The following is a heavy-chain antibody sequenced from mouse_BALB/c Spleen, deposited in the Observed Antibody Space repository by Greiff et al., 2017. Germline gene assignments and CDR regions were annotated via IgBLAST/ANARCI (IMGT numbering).Heavy chain of an antibody. CDR2: ISSGGSYT. V-gene: IGHV5-9-4*01. CDR3: ATYRYGAMDY. J-gene: IGHJ4*01. D-gene: IGHD2-14*01. Sequence: EVQGVESGGGLVKPGGSLKLSCAASGFTFSSYAMSWVRQSPEKRLEWVAEISSGGSYTYYPDTVTGRFTISRDNAKNTLYLEMSSLRSEDTAMYYCATYRYGAMDYWGQGTSVTVSS. CDR1: GFTFSSYA.